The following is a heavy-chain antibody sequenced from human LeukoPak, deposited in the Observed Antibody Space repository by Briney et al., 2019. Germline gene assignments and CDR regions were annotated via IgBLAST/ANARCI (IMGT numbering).Heavy chain of an antibody. D-gene: IGHD6-19*01. CDR2: INPNSGGT. Sequence: ASVKVSCKSSGYTFTGYYMHWVRQAPGQGLEWMGWINPNSGGTNYAQKFQGRVTMTRDTSISTAYMELSRLRSDETAVYYWARDLAVKYSSGWRYWGQGTLVTVSS. CDR3: ARDLAVKYSSGWRY. CDR1: GYTFTGYY. V-gene: IGHV1-2*02. J-gene: IGHJ4*02.